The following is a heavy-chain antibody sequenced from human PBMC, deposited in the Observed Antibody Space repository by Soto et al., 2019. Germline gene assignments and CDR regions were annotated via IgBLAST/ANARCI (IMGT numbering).Heavy chain of an antibody. Sequence: QVQLVQSGAEVKKPGSSVKVSCRTSGVSFNNNGIGWVRQAPGHGLEWMGGVSPPFRTSNYSRKFQGRISITADASTGTVNMELSSLTSEDTAQYYCARVLYYGSGSYSPYGMDVWGQGTPVTVPS. CDR2: VSPPFRTS. D-gene: IGHD3-10*01. CDR1: GVSFNNNG. V-gene: IGHV1-69*01. J-gene: IGHJ6*02. CDR3: ARVLYYGSGSYSPYGMDV.